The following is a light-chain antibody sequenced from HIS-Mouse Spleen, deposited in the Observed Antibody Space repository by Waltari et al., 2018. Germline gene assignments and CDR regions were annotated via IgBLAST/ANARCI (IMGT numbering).Light chain of an antibody. CDR2: EDS. Sequence: SYVLTQPPSAYVAPGKTARITCWGNNIGSKSVHWYQQQPGQAPALVVHEDSDRPSGIPERFSGSNSGNTATLTISRVEAGDEADYYCQVWDSSSDHVVFGGGTKLTVL. CDR1: NIGSKS. CDR3: QVWDSSSDHVV. V-gene: IGLV3-21*03. J-gene: IGLJ2*01.